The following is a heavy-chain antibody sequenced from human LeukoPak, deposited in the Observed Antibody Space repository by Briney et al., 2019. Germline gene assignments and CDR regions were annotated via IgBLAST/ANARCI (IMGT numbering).Heavy chain of an antibody. CDR3: ARDSGSSNFVYYYMDV. V-gene: IGHV3-30-3*01. CDR2: ISYDGSNK. Sequence: GGSLKLSCAASGFTFSSYTMHWVRQAPGKGLEWVALISYDGSNKYHTDSVKGRFTISRDNSKNTLYLQMNSLRGEDTAVYYCARDSGSSNFVYYYMDVWGKGTRSPSP. D-gene: IGHD6-13*01. J-gene: IGHJ6*03. CDR1: GFTFSSYT.